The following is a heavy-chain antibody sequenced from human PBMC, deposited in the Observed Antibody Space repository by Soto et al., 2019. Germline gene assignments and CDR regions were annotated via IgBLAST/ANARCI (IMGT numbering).Heavy chain of an antibody. Sequence: QMQLVQSGPEVKKPGTSVKVSCKASGFTFTSSAVQWVRQAHGQRLEWIGWIVVGSGNTNYAQKFQERVTITRDMSTSTAYMELSSLRAKDTAVYYCAADHRYSYGLPLWGQGTLVTVSS. CDR3: AADHRYSYGLPL. D-gene: IGHD5-18*01. V-gene: IGHV1-58*01. CDR1: GFTFTSSA. J-gene: IGHJ4*02. CDR2: IVVGSGNT.